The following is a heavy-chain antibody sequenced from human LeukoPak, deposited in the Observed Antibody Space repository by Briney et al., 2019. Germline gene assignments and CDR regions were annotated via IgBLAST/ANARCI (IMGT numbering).Heavy chain of an antibody. D-gene: IGHD3-22*01. J-gene: IGHJ4*02. CDR2: INHSGST. V-gene: IGHV4-34*01. CDR1: GGSFSGYY. CDR3: ARRKSYDSSGSPGKASYYFDY. Sequence: PSETLSLTCAVYGGSFSGYYWSLIRQPAGKGLEWIGEINHSGSTNYNPSLKSRVTISVDTSKNQFSLKLSSVTAADTAVYYCARRKSYDSSGSPGKASYYFDYWGQGTLVTVSS.